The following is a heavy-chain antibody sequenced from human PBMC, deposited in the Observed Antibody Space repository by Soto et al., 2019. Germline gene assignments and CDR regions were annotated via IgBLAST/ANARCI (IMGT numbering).Heavy chain of an antibody. CDR2: ISSSGGTT. CDR3: ALSKTGSYFDY. CDR1: GFTFSTYA. Sequence: PGGSLRLSCAASGFTFSTYAVSWVRQAPGKGLEWVSSISSSGGTTYYTDSVKGRFTISRDNSRNTLYLQMDSLRAEDTAVFYCALSKTGSYFDYWGKGTLANVSA. V-gene: IGHV3-23*01. D-gene: IGHD1-26*01. J-gene: IGHJ4*02.